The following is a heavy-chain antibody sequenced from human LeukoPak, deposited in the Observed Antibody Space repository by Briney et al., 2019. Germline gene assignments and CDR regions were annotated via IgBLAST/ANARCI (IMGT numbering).Heavy chain of an antibody. J-gene: IGHJ4*02. CDR3: ARYCSGGSCWDY. CDR2: IKQDGSEK. V-gene: IGHV3-7*01. D-gene: IGHD2-15*01. CDR1: GFTFSTYA. Sequence: PGRSLRLSCAASGFTFSTYAMHWVRQAPGKGLEWVANIKQDGSEKYYVDSVKGRFTISRDNAKNSLYLQMNSLRAEDTAVYYCARYCSGGSCWDYWGQGTLVTVSS.